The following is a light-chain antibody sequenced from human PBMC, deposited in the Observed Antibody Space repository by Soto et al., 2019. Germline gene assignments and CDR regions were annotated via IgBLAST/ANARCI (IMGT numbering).Light chain of an antibody. Sequence: QSALTQPPSVSGAPGERVTISCTGSSSDIGAGYRVRWYQQVPGTAPKLLIYDNTNRPSGVPARFPGSKSGTSASLAISGLQAEDEADYYCQSFDKYLSAVVFGGGTKVTVL. CDR3: QSFDKYLSAVV. J-gene: IGLJ2*01. CDR2: DNT. CDR1: SSDIGAGYR. V-gene: IGLV1-40*01.